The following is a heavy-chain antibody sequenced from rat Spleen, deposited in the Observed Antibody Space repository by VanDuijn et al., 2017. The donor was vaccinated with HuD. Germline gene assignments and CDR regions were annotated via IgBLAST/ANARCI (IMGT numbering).Heavy chain of an antibody. CDR2: IWNTGGT. V-gene: IGHV2-41*01. CDR1: GFSLTIYY. Sequence: QVQLKESGPGLVQPSQTLSLTCTVAGFSLTIYYVNWVRQPPVEGLEWMGVIWNTGGTQYNSALKSRLSISKDTSKSQVFLKMNSLQTEDTATYYCARDLLLQFDSWGQGVMVTVSS. D-gene: IGHD1-1*01. J-gene: IGHJ2*01. CDR3: ARDLLLQFDS.